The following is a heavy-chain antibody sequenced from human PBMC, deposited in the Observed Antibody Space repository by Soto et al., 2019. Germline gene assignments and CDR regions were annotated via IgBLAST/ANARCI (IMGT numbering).Heavy chain of an antibody. CDR3: VRDRGWELPHNWFDP. J-gene: IGHJ5*02. CDR1: GFTFSSYA. CDR2: ISYHGSNK. D-gene: IGHD1-26*01. V-gene: IGHV3-30-3*01. Sequence: GGSLRLSCAASGFTFSSYAMHWVRQAPGKGLEWVAIISYHGSNKYYADSVKGGFTISRDNSKNTLYLQMNSLRDEDTAVYYCVRDRGWELPHNWFDPWGLGTLVTVSS.